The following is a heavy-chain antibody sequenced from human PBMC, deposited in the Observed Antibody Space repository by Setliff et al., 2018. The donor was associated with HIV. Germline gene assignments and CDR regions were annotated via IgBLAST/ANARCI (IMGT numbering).Heavy chain of an antibody. Sequence: ASVKVSCKASGYTFTSYDINWVRQATGQGLEWMGWMNPNSGNTGYAQKLQGRVTMTTDTSTNTAYMELRSLRSDDTAVYYCARGSSGWTFDYWGQGTLVTVSS. CDR3: ARGSSGWTFDY. CDR1: GYTFTSYD. V-gene: IGHV1-8*02. J-gene: IGHJ4*02. D-gene: IGHD6-19*01. CDR2: MNPNSGNT.